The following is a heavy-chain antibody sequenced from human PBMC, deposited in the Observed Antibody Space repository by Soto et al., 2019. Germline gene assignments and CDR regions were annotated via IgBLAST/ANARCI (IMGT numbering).Heavy chain of an antibody. V-gene: IGHV3-21*01. D-gene: IGHD6-13*01. CDR1: RFTFSGHI. CDR2: ISSSSSYI. Sequence: GGPLRPACGASRFTFSGHIMNSVGPAPGKGLEWVSSISSSSSYIYYADSVKGRFTISRANAKTSLYLQMNSLRAEDTAVYYCARHSSSWYDVFAFDIWGQGTMVTVSS. CDR3: ARHSSSWYDVFAFDI. J-gene: IGHJ3*02.